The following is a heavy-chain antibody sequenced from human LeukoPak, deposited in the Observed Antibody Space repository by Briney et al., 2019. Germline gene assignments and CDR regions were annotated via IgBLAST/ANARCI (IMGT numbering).Heavy chain of an antibody. J-gene: IGHJ4*02. Sequence: PGGSLRPSCAASGFTVSNAWMSWVRQAPGKGLEWVGRIKSKTDGGTTDYAAPVKGRFTISRDDSKNTLYLQMNSLKTEDTAVYYCTTTWRIQLWLIWGQGTLVTVSS. CDR2: IKSKTDGGTT. V-gene: IGHV3-15*01. D-gene: IGHD5-18*01. CDR3: TTTWRIQLWLI. CDR1: GFTVSNAW.